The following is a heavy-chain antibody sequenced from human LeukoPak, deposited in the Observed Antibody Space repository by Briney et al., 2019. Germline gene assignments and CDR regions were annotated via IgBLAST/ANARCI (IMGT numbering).Heavy chain of an antibody. CDR2: IYHSGST. CDR3: ARHGLSLPDDY. CDR1: GYSISSGYY. D-gene: IGHD3/OR15-3a*01. J-gene: IGHJ4*02. V-gene: IGHV4-38-2*01. Sequence: SETLSLTCAVSGYSISSGYYWGWIRQPPGKGLEWIGSIYHSGSTYYNPSLKSRVTISVDTSKNQFSLKLSSVTAAYTAVYYCARHGLSLPDDYWGQGTLVTVSS.